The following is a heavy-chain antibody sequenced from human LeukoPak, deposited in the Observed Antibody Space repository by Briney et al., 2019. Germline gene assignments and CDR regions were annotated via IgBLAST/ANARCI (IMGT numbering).Heavy chain of an antibody. CDR1: GYTFTSYY. Sequence: ASVTVSCKASGYTFTSYYMHWVRQAPGQGLEWMEIINPSGGSTSYAQKFQGRVTMTRDTSTSTVYMELSNLRSEDTAVYYCARGPENYYDSPGWFDPWGQGTLVTVSS. CDR3: ARGPENYYDSPGWFDP. J-gene: IGHJ5*02. D-gene: IGHD3-22*01. CDR2: INPSGGST. V-gene: IGHV1-46*01.